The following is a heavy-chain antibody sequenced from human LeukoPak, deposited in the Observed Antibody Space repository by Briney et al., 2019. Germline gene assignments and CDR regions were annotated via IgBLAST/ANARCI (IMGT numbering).Heavy chain of an antibody. J-gene: IGHJ4*02. Sequence: GGSLRLSCAASGFAFSSYWMLWVRQVPGKGLVWVSRINGDGTITTYADFAKGRFTISRDNTKNILYLEMNNLRAEDTGIYYCSRSQFDYWGQGSLVTVSS. CDR3: SRSQFDY. CDR2: INGDGTIT. V-gene: IGHV3-74*03. CDR1: GFAFSSYW.